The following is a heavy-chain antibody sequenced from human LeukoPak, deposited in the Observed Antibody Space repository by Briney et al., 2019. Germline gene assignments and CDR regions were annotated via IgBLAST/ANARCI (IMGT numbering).Heavy chain of an antibody. D-gene: IGHD5-24*01. CDR1: GFTFSSYG. CDR3: ARDRGGDGINYYFDY. CDR2: IWYDGSNK. J-gene: IGHJ4*02. V-gene: IGHV3-33*01. Sequence: HPGGSLRLSCAASGFTFSSYGMHWVRQAPGKGLEWVAVIWYDGSNKYYADSVKGRFTISRDNSKNTLYLQVNSLRAEDTAVYYCARDRGGDGINYYFDYWGQGTLVTVSS.